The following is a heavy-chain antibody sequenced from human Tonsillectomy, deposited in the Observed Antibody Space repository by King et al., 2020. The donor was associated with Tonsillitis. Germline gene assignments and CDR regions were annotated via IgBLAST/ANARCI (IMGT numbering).Heavy chain of an antibody. V-gene: IGHV3-7*03. D-gene: IGHD4-17*01. Sequence: VQLVESGGGLVQPGGSLRLSCAASGFTFSTYWMSWVRQAPGKGLEWVANIKEDGSEKYYVDSVKGRFTISRDNAKNPVYLQMNSLRAEDTAVYYCARTYYGDYVYFQHWGQGTLVTVSS. CDR2: IKEDGSEK. J-gene: IGHJ1*01. CDR1: GFTFSTYW. CDR3: ARTYYGDYVYFQH.